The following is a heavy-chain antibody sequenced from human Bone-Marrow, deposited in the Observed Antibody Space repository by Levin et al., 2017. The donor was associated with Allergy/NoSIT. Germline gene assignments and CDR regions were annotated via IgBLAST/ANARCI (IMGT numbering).Heavy chain of an antibody. CDR1: GDSISSYY. Sequence: MASETLSLTCTVSGDSISSYYWSWIRQPPGKGLEWVGSMHSSGSIGYNPSLKSRVTISVDRSKNQFFLMLTSATAADTAVYYCAGYGSERFGGMDVWGLGTTVTVS. CDR2: MHSSGSI. D-gene: IGHD3-10*01. J-gene: IGHJ6*02. V-gene: IGHV4-59*01. CDR3: AGYGSERFGGMDV.